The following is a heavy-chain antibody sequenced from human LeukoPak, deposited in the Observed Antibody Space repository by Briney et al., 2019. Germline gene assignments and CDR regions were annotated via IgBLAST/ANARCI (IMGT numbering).Heavy chain of an antibody. D-gene: IGHD6-6*01. CDR2: IIPILGIA. CDR3: ARGGDSSSSYYYYMDV. V-gene: IGHV1-69*04. Sequence: GASVKVSCKASGGTFSSYAISWVRQAPGQGLEWMGRIIPILGIANYAQKFQGRVTITTDESTSTAYMELSSLRSEDTAVYYCARGGDSSSSYYYYMDVWGKGTTVTVSS. CDR1: GGTFSSYA. J-gene: IGHJ6*03.